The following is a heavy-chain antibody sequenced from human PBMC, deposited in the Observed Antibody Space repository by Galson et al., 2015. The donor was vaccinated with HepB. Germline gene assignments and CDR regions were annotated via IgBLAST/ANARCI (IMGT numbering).Heavy chain of an antibody. CDR1: GFTFSSYG. J-gene: IGHJ4*02. Sequence: SLRLSCAASGFTFSSYGMHWVRQAPGKGLEWVAVIWYDGSNKYYADSVKGRFTIPRDNSKNTLYLQMNSLRAEDTAVYYCARDPVGKGFDYWGQGTLVTVSS. V-gene: IGHV3-33*01. CDR2: IWYDGSNK. D-gene: IGHD4-23*01. CDR3: ARDPVGKGFDY.